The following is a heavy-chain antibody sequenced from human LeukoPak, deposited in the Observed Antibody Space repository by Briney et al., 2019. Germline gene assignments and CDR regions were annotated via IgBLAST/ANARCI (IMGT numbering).Heavy chain of an antibody. V-gene: IGHV3-21*01. CDR1: GFTFSSYS. D-gene: IGHD5-12*01. CDR2: ISGSLTHI. J-gene: IGHJ4*02. CDR3: ARDPPGSGSLLHFEY. Sequence: PGGSLRLSCVASGFTFSSYSMNWVRQAPGRGLEWVSSISGSLTHIYYADSLQGRFTVSRDNAKTSLSLQLHTLRAEDTAAYYCARDPPGSGSLLHFEYWGQGAVVTASS.